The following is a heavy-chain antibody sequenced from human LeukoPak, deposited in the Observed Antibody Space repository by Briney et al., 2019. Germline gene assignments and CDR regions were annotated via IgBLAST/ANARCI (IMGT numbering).Heavy chain of an antibody. Sequence: GGSLRLSCAASGFIFDDYAMHWVRQAPGKGLEWVSGISWNSGDIGYADSVKGRFTISRDNGKNSLYLQMNSLRAEDTAVYYCARDGDYGDYWGQGTLVTVSS. V-gene: IGHV3-9*01. CDR1: GFIFDDYA. CDR2: ISWNSGDI. CDR3: ARDGDYGDY. J-gene: IGHJ4*02.